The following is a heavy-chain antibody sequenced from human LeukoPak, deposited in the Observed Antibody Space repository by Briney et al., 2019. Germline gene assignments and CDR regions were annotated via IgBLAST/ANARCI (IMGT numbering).Heavy chain of an antibody. CDR2: ISSSRSYI. CDR3: ARDSEAPLPYCGGDCHDAFDI. V-gene: IGHV3-21*01. Sequence: GGSLRLSCAASGFTFSSYSMNWVRQAPGKGLEWVSYISSSRSYIYYADSVRGRFTISRDNARNSLYLQMNSLRAEDTAVYYCARDSEAPLPYCGGDCHDAFDIWGQGTMVTVSS. D-gene: IGHD2-21*01. CDR1: GFTFSSYS. J-gene: IGHJ3*02.